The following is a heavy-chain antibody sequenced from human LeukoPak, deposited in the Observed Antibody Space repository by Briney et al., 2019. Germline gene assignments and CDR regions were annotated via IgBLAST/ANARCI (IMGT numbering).Heavy chain of an antibody. CDR2: IRYDGSNK. J-gene: IGHJ4*02. CDR3: ARSKGATTLAYFDY. V-gene: IGHV3-30*02. D-gene: IGHD1-26*01. CDR1: GFTFSSYG. Sequence: GGSLRLSCAASGFTFSSYGMHWVRQAPGKGLEWVAFIRYDGSNKYYADSVKGRFTISRDNSKNTLYLQMNSLRAEDTAVYYCARSKGATTLAYFDYWGQGTLVTVSS.